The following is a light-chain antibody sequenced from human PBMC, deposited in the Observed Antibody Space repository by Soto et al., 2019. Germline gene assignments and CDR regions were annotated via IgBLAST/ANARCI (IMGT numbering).Light chain of an antibody. CDR3: QQYDNLPIT. CDR2: DAS. V-gene: IGKV1-33*01. J-gene: IGKJ5*01. Sequence: DIQMTKSPSSLSASVGDRVTITCQASQDISNYLNWYQQKPGKAPKLLIYDASNLETGVPSRFSGSGSGTYLTFTISSLQPEDIATYYCQQYDNLPITFGQGTRLEIK. CDR1: QDISNY.